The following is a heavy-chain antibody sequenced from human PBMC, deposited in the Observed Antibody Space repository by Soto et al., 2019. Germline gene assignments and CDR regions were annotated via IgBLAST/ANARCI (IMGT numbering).Heavy chain of an antibody. CDR3: ARGQAARPNYYYYGMDV. Sequence: VQLVQSGAEEKKPGASVKVSCKASGYTFTSYAMHWVRQAPGQRLEWMGWINAGNGNTKYSHKFQGRVTITRDTSASTAYMELSSLRSEDTAVYYCARGQAARPNYYYYGMDVWGQGTTVTVSS. CDR1: GYTFTSYA. CDR2: INAGNGNT. D-gene: IGHD6-6*01. J-gene: IGHJ6*02. V-gene: IGHV1-3*05.